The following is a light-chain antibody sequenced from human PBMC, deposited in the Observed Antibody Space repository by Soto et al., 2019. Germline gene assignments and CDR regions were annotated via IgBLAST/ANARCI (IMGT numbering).Light chain of an antibody. V-gene: IGKV3-15*01. CDR1: QSVSSN. Sequence: EIVMTQSPATLSVSPGERATLSCRASQSVSSNLAWYQQKPGQTPKLLIYVASTRATGIPARFSGSVSGTEFTLTISSLQSEDFAVYYCKQYNVWPLTFGGGTKVEFK. J-gene: IGKJ4*01. CDR2: VAS. CDR3: KQYNVWPLT.